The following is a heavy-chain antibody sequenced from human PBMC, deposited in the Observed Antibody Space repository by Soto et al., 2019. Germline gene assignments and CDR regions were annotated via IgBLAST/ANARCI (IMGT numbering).Heavy chain of an antibody. CDR1: GGSISSGDYY. Sequence: SETLSLTCTVSGGSISSGDYYWSWIRQPPGKGLEWIGYIYYSGSTYYNPSLKSRVTISVDTSKNQFSLKLSSVTAADTAVYYCAGTDYDSSGYYQRYHFDYWGQGTLVTVSS. D-gene: IGHD3-22*01. CDR3: AGTDYDSSGYYQRYHFDY. V-gene: IGHV4-30-4*01. J-gene: IGHJ4*02. CDR2: IYYSGST.